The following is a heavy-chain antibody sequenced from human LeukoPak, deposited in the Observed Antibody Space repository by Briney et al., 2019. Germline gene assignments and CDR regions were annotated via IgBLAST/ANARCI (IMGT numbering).Heavy chain of an antibody. Sequence: SETLSLTCAVSTYFISDGYYWGWIRPPPGKGLEWIGNIYHSGRTYYNPSLRSRVTISVDTSKNQFFLKLSSVTAADTAVYYCGRISFFGTYYFDHWGQGTLVIVSS. CDR2: IYHSGRT. D-gene: IGHD3-3*02. CDR3: GRISFFGTYYFDH. J-gene: IGHJ4*02. V-gene: IGHV4-38-2*01. CDR1: TYFISDGYY.